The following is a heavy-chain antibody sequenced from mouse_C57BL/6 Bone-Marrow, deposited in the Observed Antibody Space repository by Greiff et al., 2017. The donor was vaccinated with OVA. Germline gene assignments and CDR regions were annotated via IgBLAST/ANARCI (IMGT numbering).Heavy chain of an antibody. CDR2: IWSGGST. CDR3: ARNSNWYFDV. J-gene: IGHJ1*03. V-gene: IGHV2-2*01. D-gene: IGHD1-1*01. Sequence: QVQLQQSGPGLVQPSQSLSITCTVSGFSLTSYGVHWVRQSPGTGLEWLGVIWSGGSTDYNAAFISRLSISKDNSKSQVFFKMNSLQADDTAIYYCARNSNWYFDVWGTGTTVTVSS. CDR1: GFSLTSYG.